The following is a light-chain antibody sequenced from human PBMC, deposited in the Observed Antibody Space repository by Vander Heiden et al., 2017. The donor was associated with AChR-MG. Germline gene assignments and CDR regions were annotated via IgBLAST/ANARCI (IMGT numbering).Light chain of an antibody. CDR1: GSEVGGNNF. Sequence: QSALTQPASVSGSPGQSITTSCPGTGSEVGGNNFVSWYQQDPGKATKLLIYGVSKRPARVSNRFSGSKSANTAALTISGRQTEDEAEYFGSSDTTSYIWVFGGGTKVTVL. CDR3: SSDTTSYIWV. V-gene: IGLV2-14*03. CDR2: GVS. J-gene: IGLJ3*02.